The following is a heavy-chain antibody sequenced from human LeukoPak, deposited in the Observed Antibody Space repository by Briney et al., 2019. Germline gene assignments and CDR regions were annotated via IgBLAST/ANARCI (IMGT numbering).Heavy chain of an antibody. CDR2: IFHTGIT. CDR1: GGSVTKYY. D-gene: IGHD2-2*02. V-gene: IGHV4-59*02. Sequence: SETLSLTCTVSGGSVTKYYWHWIRQAPGKGLEWIGFIFHTGITNYNPSLKSRVTMSVDTSKNQFSLKLTSVTAAGTAVYFCARDLFPINWFESWGQGTLVTVSS. J-gene: IGHJ5*01. CDR3: ARDLFPINWFES.